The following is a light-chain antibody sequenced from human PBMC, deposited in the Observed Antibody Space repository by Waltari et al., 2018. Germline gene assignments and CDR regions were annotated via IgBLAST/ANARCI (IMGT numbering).Light chain of an antibody. V-gene: IGKV1-39*01. CDR2: VES. Sequence: DIQMTQSPSSLSASVGDTVTISCRAIQSISINLNWYQKKPGKAPKFLIYVESSLYSGVPTRLSGSASRTDFTLTIRSLQPEAFTTYYCHQSDTTPLTFGVGSK. J-gene: IGKJ4*01. CDR3: HQSDTTPLT. CDR1: QSISIN.